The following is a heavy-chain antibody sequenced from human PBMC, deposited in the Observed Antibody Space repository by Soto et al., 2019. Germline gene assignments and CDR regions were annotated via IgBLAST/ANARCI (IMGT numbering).Heavy chain of an antibody. V-gene: IGHV1-69*13. Sequence: SVKVSCKASGGTFSSYAISWVRQAPGQGLEWMGGIIPIFGTANYAQKFQGRVTITADESTSTAYMELSSLRSEDTAVYYCARDFLGGIAAAGQRARYYYYYGMDVWGQGTTVTVSS. CDR1: GGTFSSYA. D-gene: IGHD6-13*01. CDR2: IIPIFGTA. J-gene: IGHJ6*02. CDR3: ARDFLGGIAAAGQRARYYYYYGMDV.